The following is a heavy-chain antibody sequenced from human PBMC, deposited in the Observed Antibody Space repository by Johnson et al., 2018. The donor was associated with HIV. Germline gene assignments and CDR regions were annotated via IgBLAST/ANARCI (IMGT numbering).Heavy chain of an antibody. V-gene: IGHV3-7*01. J-gene: IGHJ3*02. CDR2: INQDGSEQ. Sequence: MMLVESGGGLVQPGGSLTLPCVASGYSFSHYWMSWVRQAPGKGLEWVANINQDGSEQYYVDSLKGRFSISRDNAKNSLYLQMNSLRAEDTAVYYCAKDKMYSDSSGSKEGGVAFDIWGQGTMVTVSS. D-gene: IGHD3-22*01. CDR1: GYSFSHYW. CDR3: AKDKMYSDSSGSKEGGVAFDI.